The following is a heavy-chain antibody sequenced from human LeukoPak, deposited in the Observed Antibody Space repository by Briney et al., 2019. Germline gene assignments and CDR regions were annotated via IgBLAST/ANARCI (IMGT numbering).Heavy chain of an antibody. D-gene: IGHD1-26*01. CDR2: ISYDGSNK. J-gene: IGHJ4*02. Sequence: GSLRLSCAASGFTFSSYAMHWVRQAPGKGLEWVAVISYDGSNKYYADSVKGRFTISRDNSKNTLYLQMNSLRAEDTAVYYCARDRGGVGATYYFDYWGQGTLVTVSS. CDR1: GFTFSSYA. CDR3: ARDRGGVGATYYFDY. V-gene: IGHV3-30-3*01.